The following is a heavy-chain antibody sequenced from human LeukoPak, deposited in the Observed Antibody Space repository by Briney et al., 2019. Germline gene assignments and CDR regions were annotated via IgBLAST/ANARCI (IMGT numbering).Heavy chain of an antibody. Sequence: GGSLRLSCAASGFTFSSYSMNWVRQAPGKGLEWVSSISSSSSYIYYADSVKGRFTISRDNAKNSLYLQMNSLRAEDTAVYYCAKEVTGTPPGFDPWGQGTLVTVSS. CDR3: AKEVTGTPPGFDP. D-gene: IGHD1-7*01. CDR2: ISSSSSYI. V-gene: IGHV3-21*04. CDR1: GFTFSSYS. J-gene: IGHJ5*02.